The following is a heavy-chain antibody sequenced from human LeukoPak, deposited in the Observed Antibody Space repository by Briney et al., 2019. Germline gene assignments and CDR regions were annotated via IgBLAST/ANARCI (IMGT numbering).Heavy chain of an antibody. J-gene: IGHJ5*02. D-gene: IGHD6-19*01. CDR2: ISFDGSNK. Sequence: GGSLRLPCAASGFTFSSNGMHWVRQAPGKGLEWVAVISFDGSNKYYADSVKGRFTISRDNAKNTLYLQMNSLRAEDTAVYYCARGAGIYYTTGWTGWFDPWGQGTLVTVSS. CDR3: ARGAGIYYTTGWTGWFDP. V-gene: IGHV3-30*03. CDR1: GFTFSSNG.